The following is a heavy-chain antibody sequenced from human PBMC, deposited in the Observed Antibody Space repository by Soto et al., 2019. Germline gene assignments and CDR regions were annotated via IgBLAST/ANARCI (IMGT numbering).Heavy chain of an antibody. D-gene: IGHD3-3*01. J-gene: IGHJ6*02. CDR3: ARDRRKYDFWSGYYHYYYGMDV. Sequence: QVQLVQSGAEVKKPGSSVKVSCKASGGTFSSYAISWVRQAPGQGLEWMGGIIPIFGTANYAQKFQGRVTITEDKSTSTADMELSSLRSEDTAVYYCARDRRKYDFWSGYYHYYYGMDVWGQGTTVTVSS. CDR2: IIPIFGTA. V-gene: IGHV1-69*06. CDR1: GGTFSSYA.